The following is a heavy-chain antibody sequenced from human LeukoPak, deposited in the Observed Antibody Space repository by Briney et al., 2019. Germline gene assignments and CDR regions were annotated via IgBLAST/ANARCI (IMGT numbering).Heavy chain of an antibody. Sequence: SETLSLTCTVSGVSISTSRYYWSWIRQPAGKGLEWIGRIYTSGSTNYNPSLKSRVTMSVDTSKNQFSLKLSSVTAADTAVYYCARAVGSGSFQTYYYYMDVWGKRTTVTISS. V-gene: IGHV4-61*02. CDR2: IYTSGST. CDR1: GVSISTSRYY. CDR3: ARAVGSGSFQTYYYYMDV. D-gene: IGHD3-10*01. J-gene: IGHJ6*03.